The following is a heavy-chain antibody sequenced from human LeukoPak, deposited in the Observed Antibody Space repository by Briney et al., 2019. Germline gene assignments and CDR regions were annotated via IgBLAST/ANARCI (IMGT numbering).Heavy chain of an antibody. D-gene: IGHD3-10*01. CDR1: GFTFSSYW. Sequence: GGSLRLSCAASGFTFSSYWMSWVRQALGKGLEWVANIKQDGSEKYYVDSVKGRFTISRDNAKNSLYLQMNSLRAEDTAVYYCARDMSWFGESEYYFDYWGQGTLVTVSS. CDR2: IKQDGSEK. CDR3: ARDMSWFGESEYYFDY. J-gene: IGHJ4*02. V-gene: IGHV3-7*01.